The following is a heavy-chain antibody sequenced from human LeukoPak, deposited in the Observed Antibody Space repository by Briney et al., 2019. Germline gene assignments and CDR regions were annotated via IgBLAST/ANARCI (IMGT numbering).Heavy chain of an antibody. CDR1: GGSISNYY. CDR3: ARGLIVVVPAATGFFDY. J-gene: IGHJ4*02. Sequence: SETLSLTCTVSGGSISNYYWSWIRQPPGKGLEWIGYIYYSGSTNYNPSLKSRVTISVDTSKNQFSLKLSSVTAADTAVYYCARGLIVVVPAATGFFDYWGQGTLVTVSS. D-gene: IGHD2-2*01. V-gene: IGHV4-59*12. CDR2: IYYSGST.